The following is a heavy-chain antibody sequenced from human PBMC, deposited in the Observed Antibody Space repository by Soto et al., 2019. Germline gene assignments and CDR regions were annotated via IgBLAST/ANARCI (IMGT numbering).Heavy chain of an antibody. CDR3: ARRRGTVTTAIYDMGV. D-gene: IGHD4-17*01. CDR1: GGSFSGYY. V-gene: IGHV4-34*01. J-gene: IGHJ6*02. CDR2: INHSGST. Sequence: PSETLSLTCAVYGGSFSGYYWSWIRQPPGKGLEWIGEINHSGSTNYNPSLKSRVTISVDTSKNQFSLKLSSVTAADTAVYYCARRRGTVTTAIYDMGVWGQGTTVAVSS.